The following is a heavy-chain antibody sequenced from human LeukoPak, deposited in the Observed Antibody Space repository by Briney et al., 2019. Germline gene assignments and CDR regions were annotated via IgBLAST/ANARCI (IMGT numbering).Heavy chain of an antibody. D-gene: IGHD6-13*01. CDR2: INSDGSST. V-gene: IGHV3-74*01. CDR1: GFTFSNYW. CDR3: ARDSKLAAAAPDY. Sequence: GGSLRLSCAASGFTFSNYWMHWVRQAPGKGLVWVSRINSDGSSTSYADSVKGRFTISRDNAKDTLYLQMNSLRAEDTAVYYCARDSKLAAAAPDYWGQGTLVTVSS. J-gene: IGHJ4*02.